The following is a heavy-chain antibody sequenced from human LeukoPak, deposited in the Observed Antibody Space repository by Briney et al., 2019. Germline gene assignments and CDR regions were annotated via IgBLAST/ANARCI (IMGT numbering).Heavy chain of an antibody. Sequence: QPGGSLRLSCAASGFSFSCYYMTWVRHTPGKGLEWVAYMNQDGSEKYYVDSVKGRFTISRDNAKNSLYLQMNSLRVDDTALYYCTSLAVASDTRGFDCWGQGTLVTVSS. CDR2: MNQDGSEK. CDR1: GFSFSCYY. CDR3: TSLAVASDTRGFDC. D-gene: IGHD6-19*01. J-gene: IGHJ4*02. V-gene: IGHV3-7*01.